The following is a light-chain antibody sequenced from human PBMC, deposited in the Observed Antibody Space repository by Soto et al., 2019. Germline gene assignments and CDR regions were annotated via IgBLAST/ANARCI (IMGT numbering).Light chain of an antibody. J-gene: IGKJ1*01. CDR2: KAS. CDR3: QQYNSYRWT. CDR1: QSISTW. V-gene: IGKV1-5*03. Sequence: DIQMTQSPSTLSASVGDRVTITCRASQSISTWLAWYQQKSGKVPKLLIYKASNLESGVPSRFSGSGSGTEFTLTISSLQPDDFATYYCQQYNSYRWTFGQGTKVEIK.